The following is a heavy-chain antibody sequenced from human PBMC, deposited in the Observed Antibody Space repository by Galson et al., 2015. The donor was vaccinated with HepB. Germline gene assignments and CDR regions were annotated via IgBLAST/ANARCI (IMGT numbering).Heavy chain of an antibody. CDR2: ISGISTYK. J-gene: IGHJ6*02. CDR3: ARDSYPDTTMGHYYYYGLDV. Sequence: SLRLSCAASGFPFSSYTINWVRQAPGKGLEWVSSISGISTYKYYADSVKGRFTISRDNVKNSLYLQMNSLRAEDTAVYYCARDSYPDTTMGHYYYYGLDVWGQGTTVSVSS. D-gene: IGHD5-18*01. V-gene: IGHV3-21*01. CDR1: GFPFSSYT.